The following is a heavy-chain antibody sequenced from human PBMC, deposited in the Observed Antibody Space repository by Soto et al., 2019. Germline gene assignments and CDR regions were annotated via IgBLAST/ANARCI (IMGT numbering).Heavy chain of an antibody. Sequence: GESLKISCKSSGYSFTSYWIGWVRQMPGQGLEWMGIIYPSDSDTRYSPSFQGQVTISADKSISTSYLQWSSLQASDTAMYYCARVGVAARTFDYWGQGTLVTVSS. CDR1: GYSFTSYW. J-gene: IGHJ4*02. V-gene: IGHV5-51*01. CDR2: IYPSDSDT. CDR3: ARVGVAARTFDY. D-gene: IGHD6-6*01.